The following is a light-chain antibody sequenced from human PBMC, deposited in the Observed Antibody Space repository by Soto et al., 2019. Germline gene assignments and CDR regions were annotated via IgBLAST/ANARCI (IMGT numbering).Light chain of an antibody. J-gene: IGKJ4*02. Sequence: DIQLTQSPSFLSASIGERATITCRASQGVSSYLAWYQKKPGEAPRLLIYVASTRHSGLPARFSGSGSGTEFTLTISSLQPEDFAAYYCQQHNSFPRTFGGGTKVDI. CDR2: VAS. CDR1: QGVSSY. V-gene: IGKV1-9*01. CDR3: QQHNSFPRT.